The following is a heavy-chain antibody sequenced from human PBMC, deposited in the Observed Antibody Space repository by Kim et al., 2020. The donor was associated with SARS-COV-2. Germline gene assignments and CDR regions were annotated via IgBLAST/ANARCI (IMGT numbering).Heavy chain of an antibody. V-gene: IGHV4-39*02. Sequence: SETLSLTCTVSGGSISSSSYYWGWIRQPPGKGLEWIGSIYYSGSTYYNPSLKSRVTISVDTSKNQFSLKLSSVTAADTAVYYCARDSDDRSALGAFDIWGQGTMVTVSS. CDR1: GGSISSSSYY. J-gene: IGHJ3*02. D-gene: IGHD3-22*01. CDR3: ARDSDDRSALGAFDI. CDR2: IYYSGST.